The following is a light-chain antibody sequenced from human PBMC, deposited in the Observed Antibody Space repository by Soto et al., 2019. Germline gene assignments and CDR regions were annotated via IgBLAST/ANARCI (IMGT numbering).Light chain of an antibody. CDR1: QSINSY. CDR2: DAS. J-gene: IGKJ5*01. V-gene: IGKV3-11*01. CDR3: QQRKNWPPIT. Sequence: EIVLTQSPATLSLSPGERATLSCRASQSINSYLAWYQQRPGQAPRLLIYDASNRATGIPARFTGSGSGTDFTLTISNLEAEDFAVYYCQQRKNWPPITLGQGTRLETK.